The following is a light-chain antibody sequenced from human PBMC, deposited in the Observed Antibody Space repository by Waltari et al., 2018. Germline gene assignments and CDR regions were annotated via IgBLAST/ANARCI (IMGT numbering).Light chain of an antibody. CDR2: TTN. J-gene: IGLJ3*02. Sequence: QNVVTQEPSLSVSPGGTVPPTCGLHSGSVSMSYYPSWYQQTPGQSPRKLIYTTNVRSSGVPDRFSGSIVGNKAALTITVSQPEDESDYYCSLYMAQGTWVFGGGTKLTVL. CDR1: SGSVSMSYY. CDR3: SLYMAQGTWV. V-gene: IGLV8-61*01.